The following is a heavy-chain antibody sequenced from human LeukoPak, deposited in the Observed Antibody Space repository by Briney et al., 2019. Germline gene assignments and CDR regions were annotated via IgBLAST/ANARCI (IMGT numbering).Heavy chain of an antibody. J-gene: IGHJ4*02. CDR2: IPYDGSNK. D-gene: IGHD6-19*01. Sequence: GRSLRLSCAASGFTFSSYAMHWVRQAPGEGLEWVAVIPYDGSNKYYADSVKGRFTISRDNSKNTLYLQMNSLRAEDTAVYYCARDGATAVAGYFDYWGQGTLVTVSS. V-gene: IGHV3-30-3*01. CDR1: GFTFSSYA. CDR3: ARDGATAVAGYFDY.